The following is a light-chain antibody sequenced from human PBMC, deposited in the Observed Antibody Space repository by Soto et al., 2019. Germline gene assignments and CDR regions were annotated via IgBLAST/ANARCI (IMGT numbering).Light chain of an antibody. CDR2: DAS. CDR1: QSVRSY. J-gene: IGKJ2*01. Sequence: ENVLTQSPATLSLSPGERATLSCRASQSVRSYLAWYQQKPGQAPRLLIYDASNMATGIPARFSGSGSGTDFTLTISSLEPEDFAVYYCQQRRNWPYTFGQGTKLEIK. V-gene: IGKV3-11*01. CDR3: QQRRNWPYT.